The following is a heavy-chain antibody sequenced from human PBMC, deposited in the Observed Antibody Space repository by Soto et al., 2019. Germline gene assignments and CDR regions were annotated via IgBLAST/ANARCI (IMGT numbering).Heavy chain of an antibody. Sequence: GASLKVSCKASGYTFTSYGISWVRQAPGQGLEWMGWISAYNGNTNYAQKLQGRVTMTTDTSTSAAYMELRSLRSDDTAVYYCARDHYGDYEAFYWGEGTLVTVSS. CDR1: GYTFTSYG. V-gene: IGHV1-18*01. J-gene: IGHJ4*02. D-gene: IGHD4-17*01. CDR2: ISAYNGNT. CDR3: ARDHYGDYEAFY.